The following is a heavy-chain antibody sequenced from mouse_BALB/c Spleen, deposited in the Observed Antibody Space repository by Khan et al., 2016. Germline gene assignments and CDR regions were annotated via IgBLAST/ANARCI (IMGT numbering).Heavy chain of an antibody. CDR1: GFNIKDTY. D-gene: IGHD2-1*01. CDR3: ATMVTTAWFAY. CDR2: IDPANGNT. V-gene: IGHV14-3*02. J-gene: IGHJ3*01. Sequence: VQLQQSGAELVKPGASVKLSCTASGFNIKDTYMHWVKQRPEQGLEWIGRIDPANGNTKYDPKFQGTATITADTSSNTAYLQLSSLTSEDTAVYYCATMVTTAWFAYWGQGTLVTVSA.